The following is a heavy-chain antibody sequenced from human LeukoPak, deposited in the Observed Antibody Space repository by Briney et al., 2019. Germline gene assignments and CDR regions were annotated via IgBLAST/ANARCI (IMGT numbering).Heavy chain of an antibody. CDR3: ARGYCSSTSCYGVEYYFDY. D-gene: IGHD2-2*01. V-gene: IGHV4-38-2*01. CDR1: GYSISSGYY. Sequence: PSETLSLTCAVSGYSISSGYYWGWIRQPPGKGLEWIGSIYHSGSTYYNPSLKSRVTISVDTSKNQSSLKLSSVTAADTAVYYCARGYCSSTSCYGVEYYFDYWGQGTLVTVSS. J-gene: IGHJ4*02. CDR2: IYHSGST.